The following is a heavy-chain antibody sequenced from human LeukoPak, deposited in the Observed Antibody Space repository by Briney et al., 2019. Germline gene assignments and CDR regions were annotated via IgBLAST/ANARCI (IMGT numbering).Heavy chain of an antibody. CDR3: ARDFGDYDSSGYYYP. V-gene: IGHV3-33*01. D-gene: IGHD3-22*01. CDR2: IWYDGSNK. CDR1: GFTFSSYG. J-gene: IGHJ5*02. Sequence: QAGGSLRLSCAASGFTFSSYGMHWVRQAPGKGLEWVAVIWYDGSNKYYADSVKGRFTISRDNSKNTLYLQMNSLRAEDTAVYYCARDFGDYDSSGYYYPWGQGTLVTVSS.